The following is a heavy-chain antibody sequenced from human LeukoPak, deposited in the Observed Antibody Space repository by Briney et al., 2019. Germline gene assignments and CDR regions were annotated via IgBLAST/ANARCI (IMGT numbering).Heavy chain of an antibody. J-gene: IGHJ6*03. CDR1: GYSFTGYY. D-gene: IGHD2-8*01. V-gene: IGHV1-2*02. CDR3: ATNGYYYYYMDV. CDR2: INPNSGAT. Sequence: GASVEVSCKASGYSFTGYYMHWVRQAPGQGLEWMGWINPNSGATNYAQKFQGRVTMTRDTSISTAYMELSRLRSDDTAVYYCATNGYYYYYMDVWGKGTTVTVSS.